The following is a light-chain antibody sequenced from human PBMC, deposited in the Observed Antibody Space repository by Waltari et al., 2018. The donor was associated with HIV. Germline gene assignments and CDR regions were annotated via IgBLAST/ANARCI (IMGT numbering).Light chain of an antibody. CDR1: RSVSSGY. CDR3: QQYGRSPFT. Sequence: EIVLTQSPGTLSLSPGERATLSCRASRSVSSGYLAWYQQKPGQAPRLLISGASSRATGIPDRFSGSGSGTDFTLTISRLEPEDFAVYYCQQYGRSPFTFGPGTKVEIK. J-gene: IGKJ3*01. V-gene: IGKV3-20*01. CDR2: GAS.